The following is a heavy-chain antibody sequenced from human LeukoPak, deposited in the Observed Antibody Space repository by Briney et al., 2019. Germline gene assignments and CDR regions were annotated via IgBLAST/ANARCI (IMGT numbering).Heavy chain of an antibody. CDR3: ARRGYSSGSNWFDP. CDR2: IYYIGST. J-gene: IGHJ5*02. V-gene: IGHV4-59*08. CDR1: GGSINSYY. D-gene: IGHD6-19*01. Sequence: SETLSHTCTVSGGSINSYYWSWIRQPPGKGLEWIGYIYYIGSTNYNPSLRGRATISVDTSNNQFYLKLSSVTAADTAVYYCARRGYSSGSNWFDPWGQGTLVTVSS.